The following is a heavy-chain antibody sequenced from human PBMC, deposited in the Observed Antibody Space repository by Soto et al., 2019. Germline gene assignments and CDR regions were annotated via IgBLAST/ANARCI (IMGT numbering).Heavy chain of an antibody. J-gene: IGHJ5*02. Sequence: SETLSLTCTVSGGSISSGGYYWSWIRQHPEKGLEWIGYIYYSGSTYYNPSLKSRVTISVDTSKNQFSLKLSSVTAADTAVYYCARDSGSYDFWSGSNWFDPWGQGXLVTVSS. CDR1: GGSISSGGYY. CDR2: IYYSGST. V-gene: IGHV4-31*03. D-gene: IGHD3-3*01. CDR3: ARDSGSYDFWSGSNWFDP.